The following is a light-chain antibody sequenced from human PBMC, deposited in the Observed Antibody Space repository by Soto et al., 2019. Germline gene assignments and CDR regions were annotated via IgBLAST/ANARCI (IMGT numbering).Light chain of an antibody. V-gene: IGKV4-1*01. Sequence: DIVMTQSPDSLAVSLGERATVNCTSRQSGLSSYKNKNYLAWYQQKPGQSPKLLIYWASSRESGVPDRFSGSGSGTDLTLTISILQAEDVAVYYCQQYYRTPYTFGQGTKLEI. CDR3: QQYYRTPYT. J-gene: IGKJ2*01. CDR1: QSGLSSYKNKNY. CDR2: WAS.